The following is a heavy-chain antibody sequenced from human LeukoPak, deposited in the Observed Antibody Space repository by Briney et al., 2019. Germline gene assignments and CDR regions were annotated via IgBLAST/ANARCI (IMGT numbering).Heavy chain of an antibody. CDR2: ILPSFGVP. V-gene: IGHV1-69*13. CDR3: ARPHRAEPHRAEHCTRINCYAPFDV. CDR1: GGTFRNFA. J-gene: IGHJ3*01. D-gene: IGHD2-2*01. Sequence: GASVKVSCKASGGTFRNFAISWVRQAPGQGLEWLGGILPSFGVPIYAQRFQGRVTITADDSTSTANMEVSSLRSEDTAVYYCARPHRAEPHRAEHCTRINCYAPFDVWGRGTMVTVSS.